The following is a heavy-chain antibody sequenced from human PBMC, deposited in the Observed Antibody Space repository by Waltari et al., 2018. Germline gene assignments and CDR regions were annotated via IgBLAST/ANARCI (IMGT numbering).Heavy chain of an antibody. V-gene: IGHV3-74*01. Sequence: EVQLVESGGGSVQPGGSLRLSCAASGFTFSNYIMHRVRQSSGEGLVWISRIKNDGSTTRYADSVGGRFTISRDNAKNTLYLDMNRLRVEDTAIYYCARDYNYKIDYWGQGILVTVSS. CDR1: GFTFSNYI. CDR2: IKNDGSTT. D-gene: IGHD3-22*01. J-gene: IGHJ4*02. CDR3: ARDYNYKIDY.